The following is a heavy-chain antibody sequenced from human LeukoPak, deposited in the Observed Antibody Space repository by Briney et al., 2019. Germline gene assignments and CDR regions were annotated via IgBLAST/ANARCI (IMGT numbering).Heavy chain of an antibody. Sequence: GGSLRLSCAAPGFTFDVYAMHWVRQAPGKGLEWVSGISLSSVSIGYVDSVKSQFTISRDNAKDSLYLQMNSLRAEDTALYYCAKRDRGLDYWGQGALVSVSS. CDR1: GFTFDVYA. CDR2: ISLSSVSI. J-gene: IGHJ4*02. V-gene: IGHV3-9*01. CDR3: AKRDRGLDY. D-gene: IGHD1-14*01.